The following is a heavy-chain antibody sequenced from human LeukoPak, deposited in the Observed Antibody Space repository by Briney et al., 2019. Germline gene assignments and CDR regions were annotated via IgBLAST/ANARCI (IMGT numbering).Heavy chain of an antibody. CDR1: GGSINSSSSYY. J-gene: IGHJ4*02. CDR3: ARLPMAMGVFDY. D-gene: IGHD3-10*01. Sequence: PSETLSLTCAVSGGSINSSSSYYWGWIRQPPGKGLEWIGSIYYSGSTYHNPSLKSRVTISVDTSKNQFSLKLSSVTAADTAVYYCARLPMAMGVFDYWGQGTLVTVPS. CDR2: IYYSGST. V-gene: IGHV4-39*01.